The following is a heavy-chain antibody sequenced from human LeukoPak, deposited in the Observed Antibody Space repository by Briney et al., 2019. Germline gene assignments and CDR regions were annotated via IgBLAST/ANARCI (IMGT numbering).Heavy chain of an antibody. V-gene: IGHV1-69*04. D-gene: IGHD6-13*01. Sequence: GSSVKVSCKASGGTFSSFAISWVRQAPGQGLEWMGRIIPILGIANYAQKFQGRVTITADKSTSTAYMELSSLRSEDTAVYYCASSGSWYFSPTDYYYYGMDVWGQGTTVTVSS. J-gene: IGHJ6*02. CDR1: GGTFSSFA. CDR3: ASSGSWYFSPTDYYYYGMDV. CDR2: IIPILGIA.